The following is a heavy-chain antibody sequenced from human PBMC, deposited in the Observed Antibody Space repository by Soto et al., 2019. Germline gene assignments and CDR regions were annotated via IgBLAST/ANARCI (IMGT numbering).Heavy chain of an antibody. J-gene: IGHJ4*02. CDR2: ISSSGSTA. V-gene: IGHV3-48*03. D-gene: IGHD3-10*01. Sequence: WGSLRVSCASSVFTFSRFELHWVRQAPGKGLEWISYISSSGSTAYYASSVEGRFTISRDNANNSVYLQMDSLRAEDTALYYCTRAAWFTYLSFYWGQGAMVTVSS. CDR3: TRAAWFTYLSFY. CDR1: VFTFSRFE.